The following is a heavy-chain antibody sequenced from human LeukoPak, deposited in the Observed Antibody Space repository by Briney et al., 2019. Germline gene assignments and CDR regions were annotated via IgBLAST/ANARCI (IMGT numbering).Heavy chain of an antibody. Sequence: SETLSLTCTVSGGSISSSTYYWGWIRQPPGKGLEWIGSIFYSGRTYYNPSLKSRVTISVDTSKNQFSLKLSSVTAADTAVYYCARVAGSFPRWFDPWGQGTLVTVSS. D-gene: IGHD6-19*01. V-gene: IGHV4-39*07. CDR2: IFYSGRT. CDR3: ARVAGSFPRWFDP. J-gene: IGHJ5*02. CDR1: GGSISSSTYY.